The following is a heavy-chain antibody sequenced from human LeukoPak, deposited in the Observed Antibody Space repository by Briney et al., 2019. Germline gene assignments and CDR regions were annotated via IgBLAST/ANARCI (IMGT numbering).Heavy chain of an antibody. Sequence: GGSLRLSCAASGVTFSSYGMHWVRLAPGKGLEWVALISSDGNDKLYGDSVKGRFTISRDDSKSTLYLQMNSLRAEDTAVYYCTTKVIRGNSGDDYDDWGQGTLVTVSS. CDR1: GVTFSSYG. V-gene: IGHV3-30*03. CDR2: ISSDGNDK. CDR3: TTKVIRGNSGDDYDD. J-gene: IGHJ4*02. D-gene: IGHD5-12*01.